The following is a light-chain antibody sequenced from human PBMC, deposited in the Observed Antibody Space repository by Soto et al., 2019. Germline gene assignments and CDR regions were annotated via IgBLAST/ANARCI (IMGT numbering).Light chain of an antibody. CDR2: GAS. V-gene: IGKV3-15*01. Sequence: EIVMTQSPATLSVSPGERATLSCRASQSVNSNLAWYQQKPGQAPRLLIYGASSRATGIPARFSGSGSGTEFTLTITSLQSEDFAVYYCQQVKTYPRTFGGGTKVEIK. CDR3: QQVKTYPRT. CDR1: QSVNSN. J-gene: IGKJ4*01.